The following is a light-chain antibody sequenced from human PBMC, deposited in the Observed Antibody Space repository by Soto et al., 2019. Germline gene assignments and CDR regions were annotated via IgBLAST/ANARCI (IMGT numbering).Light chain of an antibody. Sequence: EIVMTQSPATLSVSPGERATLSCRATQSVSSNLAWYQQKPGQAPRLLIYGASTRATGIPATFSGSGSGTEFTLTISSLQSEDFAVYYCQQYSNWPLTFGGGTKVDIK. CDR2: GAS. CDR1: QSVSSN. J-gene: IGKJ4*01. CDR3: QQYSNWPLT. V-gene: IGKV3-15*01.